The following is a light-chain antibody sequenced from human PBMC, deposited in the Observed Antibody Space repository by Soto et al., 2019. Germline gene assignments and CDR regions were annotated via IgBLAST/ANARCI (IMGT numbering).Light chain of an antibody. Sequence: DIQMTQSPSTLSASVGDKVTISCRAGQSIHTWLAWYQQKPGKAPKLLLYTASDLQSGVPSRFSGSGSGTEFTLTITSLQPDDFATYYCQHGAFGQGTRVEMK. V-gene: IGKV1-5*03. CDR2: TAS. CDR3: QHGA. CDR1: QSIHTW. J-gene: IGKJ1*01.